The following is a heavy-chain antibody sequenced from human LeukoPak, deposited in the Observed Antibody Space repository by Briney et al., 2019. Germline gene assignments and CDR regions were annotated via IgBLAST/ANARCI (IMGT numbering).Heavy chain of an antibody. Sequence: GGSLRLTCAASGFTFSSYWISWVRQAPGKGLEWVANIKQDGSAKYYVDSVKGRFTISRDNAKNSLYLQMGSLRAEDTAVYYCARGYYGSGHDYWGQGTLVTVSS. J-gene: IGHJ4*02. CDR1: GFTFSSYW. CDR3: ARGYYGSGHDY. D-gene: IGHD3-10*01. V-gene: IGHV3-7*04. CDR2: IKQDGSAK.